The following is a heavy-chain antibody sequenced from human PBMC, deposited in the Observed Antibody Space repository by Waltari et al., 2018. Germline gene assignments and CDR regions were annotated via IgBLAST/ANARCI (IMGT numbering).Heavy chain of an antibody. J-gene: IGHJ4*02. Sequence: EVQLVESGGGLVRPGGSLRLSCAASGFPSGSYSMNWVRQAPGKGLGGVSSIGSTGSYTHYADTVNGQFTMSRDNAKNTLYLQMISLRAEDTAVYYCARGGWGFYLDDWGQGTLVTFSS. CDR1: GFPSGSYS. V-gene: IGHV3-21*01. CDR3: ARGGWGFYLDD. D-gene: IGHD7-27*01. CDR2: IGSTGSYT.